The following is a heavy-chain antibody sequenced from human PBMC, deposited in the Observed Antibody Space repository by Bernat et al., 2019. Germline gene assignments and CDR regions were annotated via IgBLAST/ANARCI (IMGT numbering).Heavy chain of an antibody. CDR3: AREYCSGGSCPAGY. D-gene: IGHD2-15*01. Sequence: EVQLVESGGGLVKPGGSLRLSCAASGFTFSNAWMSWVRQAPGKGLEWVGRIKSKTDGGTTDYAAPVKGRFTISRDDSKNTLYLQMNSLKTEDTAVYYCAREYCSGGSCPAGYWGQGTLVTVSS. J-gene: IGHJ4*02. CDR1: GFTFSNAW. V-gene: IGHV3-15*01. CDR2: IKSKTDGGTT.